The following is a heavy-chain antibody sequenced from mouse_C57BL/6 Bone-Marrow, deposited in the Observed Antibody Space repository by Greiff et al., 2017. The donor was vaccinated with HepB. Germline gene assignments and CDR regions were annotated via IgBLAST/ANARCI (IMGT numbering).Heavy chain of an antibody. V-gene: IGHV1-14*01. D-gene: IGHD2-1*01. CDR3: ASRGNYYYYAMDY. Sequence: SGPELVKPGASVKMSCKASGYTFTSYVMHWVKQKPGQGLEWIGYIYPYNDGTKYNEKFKGKATLTSDKSSSTAYMELSSLTSEDSAVYYCASRGNYYYYAMDYWGQGTSVTVSS. CDR2: IYPYNDGT. J-gene: IGHJ4*01. CDR1: GYTFTSYV.